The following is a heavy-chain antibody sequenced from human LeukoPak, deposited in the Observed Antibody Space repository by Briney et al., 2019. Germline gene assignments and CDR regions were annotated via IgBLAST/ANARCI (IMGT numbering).Heavy chain of an antibody. Sequence: GGSLTLSCAASGFTFSSYEMNWVRQAPGKGLEWVSYISSSGSTKYYADSVKGRFTISRDNAKNSLYPQMNSLRAEDTAVYYCARDGGYSYGKKGCFEKWGQGTLVTVSS. J-gene: IGHJ4*02. CDR3: ARDGGYSYGKKGCFEK. V-gene: IGHV3-48*03. CDR1: GFTFSSYE. D-gene: IGHD5-18*01. CDR2: ISSSGSTK.